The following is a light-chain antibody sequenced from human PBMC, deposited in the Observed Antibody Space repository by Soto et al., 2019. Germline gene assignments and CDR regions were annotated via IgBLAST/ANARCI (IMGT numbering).Light chain of an antibody. CDR1: SSDIGSYNL. CDR3: CSSAGSGTLVL. Sequence: QSALTQPASVSGSPGQSITISCTGTSSDIGSYNLVSWYQQYPGKTPKVMIYEDSKRPSGVSNRFSGSKSGNTASLTISGLQAEDEADYYCCSSAGSGTLVLFGGGTKLTVL. V-gene: IGLV2-23*01. CDR2: EDS. J-gene: IGLJ2*01.